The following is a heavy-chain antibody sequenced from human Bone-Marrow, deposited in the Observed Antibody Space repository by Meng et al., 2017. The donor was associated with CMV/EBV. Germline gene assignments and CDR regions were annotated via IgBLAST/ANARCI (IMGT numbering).Heavy chain of an antibody. CDR3: AREPGITAHFDH. V-gene: IGHV4-34*01. D-gene: IGHD5-18*01. J-gene: IGHJ4*02. Sequence: SQTLSLTCAVYGGSFNGYYWTWIRQTPGKGLEWIGEYNHGGSTTYNPSLKSRVTISVDTSKNQMSLKMTSVTAADTAVYFCAREPGITAHFDHWGQGTLVTVSS. CDR1: GGSFNGYY. CDR2: YNHGGST.